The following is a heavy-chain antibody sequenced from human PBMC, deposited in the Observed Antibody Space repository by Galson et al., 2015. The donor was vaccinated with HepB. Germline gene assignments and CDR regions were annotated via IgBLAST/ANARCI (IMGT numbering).Heavy chain of an antibody. V-gene: IGHV1-24*01. D-gene: IGHD3-22*01. Sequence: SVKVSCKVSGYTLTELSMHWVRQAPGKGLEWMGGFDPEDGETIYAQKFQGRVTMTEDTSTDTAYMELSSLRSEDTAVYYCATATQLQYYYDSSGPPRRGWFDPWGQGTLVTVSS. J-gene: IGHJ5*02. CDR2: FDPEDGET. CDR1: GYTLTELS. CDR3: ATATQLQYYYDSSGPPRRGWFDP.